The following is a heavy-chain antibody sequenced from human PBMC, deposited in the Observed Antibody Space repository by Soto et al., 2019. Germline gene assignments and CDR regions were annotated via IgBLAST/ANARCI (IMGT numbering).Heavy chain of an antibody. V-gene: IGHV3-15*01. J-gene: IGHJ4*02. CDR3: TTDLDYGDYDHY. D-gene: IGHD4-17*01. CDR2: IKSKTDGGTT. Sequence: GGSLRLSCAASGFTFSNAWMSWVRQAPGKGLEWVGRIKSKTDGGTTDYAAPVKGRFTISRDDSKNTLYLQMNSLKTEDTAVYYCTTDLDYGDYDHYWGQGTLVTVSS. CDR1: GFTFSNAW.